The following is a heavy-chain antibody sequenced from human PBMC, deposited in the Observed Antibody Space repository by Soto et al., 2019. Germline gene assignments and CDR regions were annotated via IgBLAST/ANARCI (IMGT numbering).Heavy chain of an antibody. CDR3: ARHKTTMLTVVSAFDP. CDR1: GDSITRSNFY. Sequence: SETLSLTCTVSGDSITRSNFYWGWIRQPPGKGLEWLGSIFYSGSTFYNPALKSRVTFSVDTSKNHFSLKLSSVTAADTAVYYCARHKTTMLTVVSAFDPWGQGTRVTVSS. D-gene: IGHD3-22*01. J-gene: IGHJ5*02. CDR2: IFYSGST. V-gene: IGHV4-39*02.